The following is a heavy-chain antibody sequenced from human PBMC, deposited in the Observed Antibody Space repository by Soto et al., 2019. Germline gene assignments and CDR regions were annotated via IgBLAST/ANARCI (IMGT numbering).Heavy chain of an antibody. V-gene: IGHV3-53*01. CDR2: LYSAGNT. J-gene: IGHJ4*02. Sequence: GGSLRLSCAASGVIVSSNFMSWVRQAPGKGLEWVSSLYSAGNTFYADSVKGRFTTSRDDSKNTIYLQMNSLGAEDTAVYFCARGHAYSYGYSYYFDCWGQGTLVTVSS. CDR3: ARGHAYSYGYSYYFDC. CDR1: GVIVSSNF. D-gene: IGHD5-18*01.